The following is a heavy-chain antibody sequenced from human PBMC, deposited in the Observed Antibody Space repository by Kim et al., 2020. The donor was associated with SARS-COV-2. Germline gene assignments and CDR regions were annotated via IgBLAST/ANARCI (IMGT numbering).Heavy chain of an antibody. CDR3: ARGYSSSWYEGPDY. D-gene: IGHD6-13*01. V-gene: IGHV1-46*03. Sequence: ATKFQGRVTMTRDTSTSTVSMELSSLRSEDTAVYYCARGYSSSWYEGPDYWGQGTLVTVSS. J-gene: IGHJ4*02.